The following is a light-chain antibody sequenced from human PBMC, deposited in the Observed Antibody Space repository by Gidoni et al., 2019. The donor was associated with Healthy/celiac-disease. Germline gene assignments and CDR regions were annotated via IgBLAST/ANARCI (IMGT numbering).Light chain of an antibody. CDR2: WAS. CDR1: QSVLYSSNNKNY. Sequence: DIVMTQSPDSLAVSLGKRATIHCKSSQSVLYSSNNKNYLAWYQQKPGQPPKLLIYWASTRESGVPDRFSGSGSGTDFTLTISSLQAEDVAVYYCQQYYSTPPAFGQGTKVEIK. J-gene: IGKJ1*01. CDR3: QQYYSTPPA. V-gene: IGKV4-1*01.